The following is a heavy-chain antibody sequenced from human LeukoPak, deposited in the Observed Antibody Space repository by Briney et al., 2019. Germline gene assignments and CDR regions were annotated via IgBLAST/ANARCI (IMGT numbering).Heavy chain of an antibody. J-gene: IGHJ4*02. CDR2: INSAGST. V-gene: IGHV3-23*01. D-gene: IGHD6-13*01. Sequence: GGSLRLSCAASGFTFSSYAMSWVRQAPGKGLEWVSAINSAGSTYYADSVKGRFTISRDNSKNTLYLQMNSLRADDTAVYYCARGYSSSWYLDYWGQGTLVTVSS. CDR1: GFTFSSYA. CDR3: ARGYSSSWYLDY.